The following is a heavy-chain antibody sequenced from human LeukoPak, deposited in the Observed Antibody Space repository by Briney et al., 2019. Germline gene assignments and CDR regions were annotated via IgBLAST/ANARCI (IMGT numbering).Heavy chain of an antibody. D-gene: IGHD2-21*02. J-gene: IGHJ5*02. CDR2: INHSGST. Sequence: SETLSLTCAVYGGSFSGYYWSWIRQPPGKGLEWIGEINHSGSTNYNPSLKSRVTISVDTSKNQFSLKLSSVTAADTVVYYCARTYMTSARFDPWGQGTLVTVSS. V-gene: IGHV4-34*01. CDR3: ARTYMTSARFDP. CDR1: GGSFSGYY.